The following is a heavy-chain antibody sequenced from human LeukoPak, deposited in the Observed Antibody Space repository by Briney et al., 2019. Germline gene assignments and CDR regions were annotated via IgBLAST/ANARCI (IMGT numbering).Heavy chain of an antibody. Sequence: SETLSQTCAIYGGSFCGYFCSWIRQPPGKGLELHGEVNYNGSSYNPSLKSRVTMSVDTSKNQFSLKLRSVTAADTAVYYCGRSEDAFDIWGQGTMVTVSS. CDR2: VNYNGSS. J-gene: IGHJ3*02. CDR1: GGSFCGYF. CDR3: GRSEDAFDI. V-gene: IGHV4-34*01.